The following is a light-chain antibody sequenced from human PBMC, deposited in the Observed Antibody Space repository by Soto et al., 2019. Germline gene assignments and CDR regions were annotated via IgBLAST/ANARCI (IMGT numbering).Light chain of an antibody. Sequence: EIVLTQSPATLSLSPGERAALSCRASQSVSSYFAWYQQKPGQAPRLLIYDASKRAPGIPARFSGSGSGTDFTLTISSLEPDDFAVYYCQQRSKWPSTFGGATKVEMK. J-gene: IGKJ4*01. CDR2: DAS. V-gene: IGKV3-11*01. CDR3: QQRSKWPST. CDR1: QSVSSY.